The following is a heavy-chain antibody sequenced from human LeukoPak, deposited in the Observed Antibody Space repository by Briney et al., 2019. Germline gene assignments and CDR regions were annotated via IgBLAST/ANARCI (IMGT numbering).Heavy chain of an antibody. V-gene: IGHV1-18*01. CDR2: ISAHNGNT. J-gene: IGHJ5*02. CDR1: GYTFTSYG. D-gene: IGHD2-21*01. Sequence: ASVKVSCKASGYTFTSYGISWVRQAPGQGLEWMGWISAHNGNTNYAQKLQGRVTMTTDTSTSTAYMELRSLRSDDTAVYYCARDVCGGDCYINWFDPWGQGTLVTVSS. CDR3: ARDVCGGDCYINWFDP.